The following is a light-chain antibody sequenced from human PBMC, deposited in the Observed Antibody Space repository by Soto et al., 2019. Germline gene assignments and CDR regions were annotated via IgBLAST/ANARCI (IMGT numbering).Light chain of an antibody. Sequence: DIVVTQSLLSLPVTLGHPASISCRSNQSLVHSDGIAYFSWFQQRPGRSPRRLIYKVSNRDSGVPARFSGSGSGTDFALKISRVEAEDVGVYYCMQGTHWPITFGQGTRLEIK. V-gene: IGKV2-30*02. CDR2: KVS. CDR3: MQGTHWPIT. J-gene: IGKJ5*01. CDR1: QSLVHSDGIAY.